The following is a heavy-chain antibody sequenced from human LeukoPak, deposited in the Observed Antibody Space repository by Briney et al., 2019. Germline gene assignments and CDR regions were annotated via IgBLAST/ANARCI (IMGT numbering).Heavy chain of an antibody. D-gene: IGHD2-2*02. CDR3: ARDRCGWGTSCYTGFFDY. CDR1: GGSISSYY. Sequence: SETLSLTCTVSGGSISSYYWSWIRQPAGKGLEWIGRIYTSGSTNYNPSLKSRVTMSVDTSKNQFSLKLSSVTAADTAVYYCARDRCGWGTSCYTGFFDYWGQGTLVTVSS. CDR2: IYTSGST. J-gene: IGHJ4*02. V-gene: IGHV4-4*07.